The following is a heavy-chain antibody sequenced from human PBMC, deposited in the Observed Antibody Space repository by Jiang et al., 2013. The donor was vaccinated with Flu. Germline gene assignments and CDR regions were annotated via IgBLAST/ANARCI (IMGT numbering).Heavy chain of an antibody. D-gene: IGHD3-10*01. J-gene: IGHJ6*04. CDR3: ARGSWFGQYYYGMDV. V-gene: IGHV3-74*01. Sequence: GLVWVSRINSDGSSTSYADSVKGRFTISRDNAKNTLYLQMNSLRAEDTAVYHCARGSWFGQYYYGMDVWGKGTTVTVSS. CDR2: INSDGSST.